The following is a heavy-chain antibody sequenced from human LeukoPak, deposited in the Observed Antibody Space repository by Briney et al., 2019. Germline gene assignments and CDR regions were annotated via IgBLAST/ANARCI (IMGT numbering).Heavy chain of an antibody. CDR1: GITFSSYG. CDR2: ISGSGGST. CDR3: AKFVGGITMVRGVSSVFDY. V-gene: IGHV3-23*01. Sequence: GGSLRLSCAASGITFSSYGMSWVRQAPGKGLEWVSAISGSGGSTYYADSVKGRFTISRDNSKNTLYLQMNSLRAEDTAVYYCAKFVGGITMVRGVSSVFDYWGQGTLVTVSS. J-gene: IGHJ4*02. D-gene: IGHD3-10*01.